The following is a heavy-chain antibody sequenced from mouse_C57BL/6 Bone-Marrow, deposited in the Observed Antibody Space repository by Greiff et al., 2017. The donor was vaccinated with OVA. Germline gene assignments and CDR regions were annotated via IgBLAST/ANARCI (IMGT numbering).Heavy chain of an antibody. D-gene: IGHD2-1*01. CDR3: ARGYGNSFDY. J-gene: IGHJ2*01. V-gene: IGHV5-4*03. CDR1: GFTFSSYA. Sequence: EVKVVESGGGLVKPGGSLKLSCAASGFTFSSYAMSWVRQTPEKRLEWVATISDGGSYTYYPDNVKGRFTISRDNAKNNLYLQMSHLKSEDTAMYYCARGYGNSFDYWGQGTTLTVSS. CDR2: ISDGGSYT.